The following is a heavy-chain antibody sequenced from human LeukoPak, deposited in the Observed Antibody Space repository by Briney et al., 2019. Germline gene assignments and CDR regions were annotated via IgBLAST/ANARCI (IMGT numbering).Heavy chain of an antibody. CDR2: TYYRSKWYN. CDR3: ARDPTSSGWYPPYFDY. V-gene: IGHV6-1*01. Sequence: SQTLSLTCAISGDGVSSNSAAWNWIRQSPSRGLEWLGRTYYRSKWYNDYAVSVKSRITVNPDTSKNQFSLQLNSVTPEDTAVYYCARDPTSSGWYPPYFDYWGQGTLVTVSS. J-gene: IGHJ4*02. D-gene: IGHD6-19*01. CDR1: GDGVSSNSAA.